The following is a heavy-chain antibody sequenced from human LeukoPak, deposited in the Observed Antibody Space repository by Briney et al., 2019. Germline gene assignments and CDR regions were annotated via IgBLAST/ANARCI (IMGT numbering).Heavy chain of an antibody. V-gene: IGHV3-7*01. Sequence: GGSLRLSCAASGFTFANYWMTWVRQALGKGLERVAIINFDGSEKYYADSLKGRFTISRDNDEKSLYLQMNSLRAEDTALYYCARDGDSGWSLSHWGQGGLVAVSS. CDR2: INFDGSEK. J-gene: IGHJ1*01. CDR3: ARDGDSGWSLSH. CDR1: GFTFANYW. D-gene: IGHD6-13*01.